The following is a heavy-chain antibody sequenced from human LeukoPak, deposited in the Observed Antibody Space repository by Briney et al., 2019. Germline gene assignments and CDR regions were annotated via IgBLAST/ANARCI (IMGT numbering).Heavy chain of an antibody. J-gene: IGHJ3*02. CDR1: GYRVTEVS. CDR3: ATAAPYMTTVIRGTFDI. CDR2: LHPADGET. Sequence: ASVTVSCKVSGYRVTEVSMNWVRQAPGKGLEWMGGLHPADGETVYAQNFQDRVTMTEDTSTDTAYMELSSLRSDDTAVYYCATAAPYMTTVIRGTFDIWGQGTMVTVSS. V-gene: IGHV1-24*01. D-gene: IGHD4-17*01.